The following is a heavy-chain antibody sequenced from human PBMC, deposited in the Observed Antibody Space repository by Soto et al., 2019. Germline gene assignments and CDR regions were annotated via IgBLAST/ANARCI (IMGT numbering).Heavy chain of an antibody. CDR2: MYYSGST. Sequence: PSETLSLTCTVSGGSISSYYWSWIRQSPGKGLEWIGYMYYSGSTNYNPSLKSRVTISIDTSKNQFSLKLSSVTAADTAVYYCARDRDSSSHYYYGMDVWGQGTTVTVSS. D-gene: IGHD6-6*01. V-gene: IGHV4-59*01. J-gene: IGHJ6*02. CDR3: ARDRDSSSHYYYGMDV. CDR1: GGSISSYY.